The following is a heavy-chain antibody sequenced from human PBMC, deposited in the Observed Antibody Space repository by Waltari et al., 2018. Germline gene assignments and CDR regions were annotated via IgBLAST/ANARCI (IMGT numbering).Heavy chain of an antibody. J-gene: IGHJ6*02. CDR3: ATGSTARGYYGMDV. Sequence: EMQLVESGGGLVQLGGSLRLYCAPSGFPLGCYWMSWVRQAPGKGLEWVANIKQDASEEYYVDSVKGRFTISKDNAKNSLSLQMNSLRAEDTAVYYCATGSTARGYYGMDVWGQGTTVTVSS. CDR2: IKQDASEE. D-gene: IGHD3-10*01. V-gene: IGHV3-7*01. CDR1: GFPLGCYW.